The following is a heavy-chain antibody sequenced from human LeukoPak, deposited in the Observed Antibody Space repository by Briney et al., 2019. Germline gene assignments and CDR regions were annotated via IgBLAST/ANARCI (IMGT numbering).Heavy chain of an antibody. D-gene: IGHD3-3*01. J-gene: IGHJ4*02. V-gene: IGHV3-23*01. Sequence: GSLRLSCAASGFTFSSYAMSWVRQAPGKGLEWVSAISGSGGSTYYADSVKGRFTISRDNSKNTLYLQMNSLRAEDTAVYYCAAQIRFLEWLSDLWGQGTLVTVSS. CDR3: AAQIRFLEWLSDL. CDR2: ISGSGGST. CDR1: GFTFSSYA.